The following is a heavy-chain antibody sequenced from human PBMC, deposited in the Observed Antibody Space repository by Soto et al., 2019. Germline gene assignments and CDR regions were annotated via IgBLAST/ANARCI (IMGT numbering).Heavy chain of an antibody. J-gene: IGHJ6*03. CDR1: GCSISSSSYY. CDR2: IYYSGST. Sequence: PSETLSLTCTFSGCSISSSSYYWGWIRQPPGKGLEWIGSIYYSGSTYYNPSLKSRVTISVDTSKNQFSLKLSSVTAADTAVYYCAVHCGGDCYSYYYMDVWGKGTTVTVSS. D-gene: IGHD2-21*02. CDR3: AVHCGGDCYSYYYMDV. V-gene: IGHV4-39*01.